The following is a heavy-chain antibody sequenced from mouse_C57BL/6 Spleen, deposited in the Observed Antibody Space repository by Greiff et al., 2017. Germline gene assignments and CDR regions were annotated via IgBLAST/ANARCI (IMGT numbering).Heavy chain of an antibody. CDR1: GYTFTSYW. V-gene: IGHV1-72*01. Sequence: QVQLQQPGAELVKPGASVKLSCKASGYTFTSYWMHWVKQRPGRGLEWIGRIDPNSGGTKYNEKFKIKATLTVEKPSSTAYMQHSRLTSEDSAVYSCSNSVTGVEWYFDFWGTGTTVTVSS. D-gene: IGHD4-1*01. CDR3: SNSVTGVEWYFDF. CDR2: IDPNSGGT. J-gene: IGHJ1*03.